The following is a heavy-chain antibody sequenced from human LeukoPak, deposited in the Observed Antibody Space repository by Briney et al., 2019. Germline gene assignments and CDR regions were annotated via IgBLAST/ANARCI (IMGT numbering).Heavy chain of an antibody. J-gene: IGHJ3*02. D-gene: IGHD1-7*01. CDR2: INPNSGGT. V-gene: IGHV1-2*02. CDR3: AHITGTTTAFDI. Sequence: ASVKVSCKASGYTFTGYYMHWVGQAPGQRLEWMGWINPNSGGTNYAQKFQGRVTMTRDTSISTAYMELSRLRSDDTAVYYCAHITGTTTAFDIWGQGTMVTVSS. CDR1: GYTFTGYY.